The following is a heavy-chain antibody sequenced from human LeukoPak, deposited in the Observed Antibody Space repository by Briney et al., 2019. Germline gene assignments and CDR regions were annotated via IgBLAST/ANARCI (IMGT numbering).Heavy chain of an antibody. Sequence: GGSLRLSCVVSGISLSNYAMTWVRQAPGKGLEWVSAISGSGGSTYYADSVKGRFTISRDNSKNTLYLQMSSLRAEDTAVYYCARPRDWGQGTLVTVSS. J-gene: IGHJ4*02. CDR2: ISGSGGST. V-gene: IGHV3-23*01. CDR3: ARPRD. CDR1: GISLSNYA.